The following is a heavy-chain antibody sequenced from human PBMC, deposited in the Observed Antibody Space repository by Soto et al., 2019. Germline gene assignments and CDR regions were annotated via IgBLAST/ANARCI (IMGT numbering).Heavy chain of an antibody. CDR1: GFTFDDYA. CDR3: AKGGPDGFCSGGRCYFDY. D-gene: IGHD2-15*01. J-gene: IGHJ4*02. Sequence: EVQPVESGGGLVQPGRSLRLSCAASGFTFDDYAMHWVRRVPGKGLEWVSSISWNSNIIGYADSVKGRFTISRDNAKNSLHLQMNSLRPEDTALYYCAKGGPDGFCSGGRCYFDYWGQGTLVTVSS. CDR2: ISWNSNII. V-gene: IGHV3-9*01.